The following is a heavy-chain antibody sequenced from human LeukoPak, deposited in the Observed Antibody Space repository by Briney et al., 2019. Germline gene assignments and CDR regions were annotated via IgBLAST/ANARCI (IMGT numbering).Heavy chain of an antibody. D-gene: IGHD3-16*01. Sequence: PGGSLRLSCAASGFAISSFWMSWVRQAPGKGLEWVAVIWYDGSNKYYADSVKGRFTISRDNSKNTLYLQMNSLRAEDTAVYYCARALHFEGFGPFDYWGQGTLVTVSS. CDR2: IWYDGSNK. CDR3: ARALHFEGFGPFDY. J-gene: IGHJ4*02. V-gene: IGHV3-33*08. CDR1: GFAISSFW.